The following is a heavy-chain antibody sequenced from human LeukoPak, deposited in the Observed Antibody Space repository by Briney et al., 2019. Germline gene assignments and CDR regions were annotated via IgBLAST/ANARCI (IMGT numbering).Heavy chain of an antibody. CDR1: GGSISSGGYY. J-gene: IGHJ4*02. CDR2: IYYSGST. V-gene: IGHV4-31*03. D-gene: IGHD3-22*01. CDR3: ARGGRSMIVSY. Sequence: SETLSLTCTISGGSISSGGYYWGWLRQRPGKGLEWIGYIYYSGSTHYNPSLKSRPSISVDTSKNQFSLKLSSVTAADTAVYYCARGGRSMIVSYWGQGTLVTVSS.